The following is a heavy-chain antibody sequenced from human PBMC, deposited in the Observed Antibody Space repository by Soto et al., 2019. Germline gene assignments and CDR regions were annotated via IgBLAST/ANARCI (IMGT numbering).Heavy chain of an antibody. CDR2: IYHSGST. V-gene: IGHV4-4*02. J-gene: IGHJ6*02. Sequence: PSETLSLTCAVSGGSISSSNWWSWVRQPPGKGLEWIGEIYHSGSTNYNPSLKSRVTISMDKSKNQSSLKLNSVTAADTAVYYCARGGLAHYYYYYGMDVWGQGTTVT. CDR1: GGSISSSNW. D-gene: IGHD3-16*01. CDR3: ARGGLAHYYYYYGMDV.